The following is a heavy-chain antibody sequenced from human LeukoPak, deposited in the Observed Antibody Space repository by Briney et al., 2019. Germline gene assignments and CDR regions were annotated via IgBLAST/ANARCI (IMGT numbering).Heavy chain of an antibody. J-gene: IGHJ4*02. Sequence: GASLRLSCAASGFTFSSYWMSWVRLAPGKGLEWVANIKQDGSEKYYVDSVKGRFTISRDNAMNSLYLQLNSLGAEDTAVYYCARDRIVVPAAHYFDYWGQGTLVTVSS. CDR1: GFTFSSYW. V-gene: IGHV3-7*01. CDR2: IKQDGSEK. D-gene: IGHD2-2*01. CDR3: ARDRIVVPAAHYFDY.